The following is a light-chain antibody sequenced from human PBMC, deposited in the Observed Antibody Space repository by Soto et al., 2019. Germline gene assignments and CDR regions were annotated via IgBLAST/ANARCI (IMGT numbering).Light chain of an antibody. CDR1: SSDVGSYNL. Sequence: QSALTQPASVSGSPGQSITISCTGTSSDVGSYNLVSWYQQHPDKAPKLIIYEVSKWPSGVSSRFSASKSGNTASLTISGLQSEDEADYYCCSYAGSSTGVFGGGTKVTDL. J-gene: IGLJ3*02. CDR2: EVS. V-gene: IGLV2-23*02. CDR3: CSYAGSSTGV.